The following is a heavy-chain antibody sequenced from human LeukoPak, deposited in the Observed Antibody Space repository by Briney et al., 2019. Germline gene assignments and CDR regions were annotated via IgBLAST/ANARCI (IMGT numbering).Heavy chain of an antibody. Sequence: GGSLRLSCAASGLTFSIAWMSWARQSPGKGLEWVGRIRAKSAGGTTEYPAPVKGRFSISRDDSKDTLYLQMDSLQTEDTAVYYCATEYYGANNYWGQGTLVTVSS. V-gene: IGHV3-15*01. D-gene: IGHD4-17*01. CDR1: GLTFSIAW. CDR2: IRAKSAGGTT. CDR3: ATEYYGANNY. J-gene: IGHJ4*02.